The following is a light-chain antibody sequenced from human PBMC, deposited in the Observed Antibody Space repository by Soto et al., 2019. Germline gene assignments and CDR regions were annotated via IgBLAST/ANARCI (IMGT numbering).Light chain of an antibody. CDR3: AAWDDSLNGYV. Sequence: QSVLTQPPSASGTPGQRVTISCSGSSPNIGSNTVNWYQQLPRTAPKLLIYNNNQRPSGVPDRFSGSKSGTSASLAISGLQSEDEADYYCAAWDDSLNGYVFGTGTKVTVL. CDR1: SPNIGSNT. CDR2: NNN. J-gene: IGLJ1*01. V-gene: IGLV1-44*01.